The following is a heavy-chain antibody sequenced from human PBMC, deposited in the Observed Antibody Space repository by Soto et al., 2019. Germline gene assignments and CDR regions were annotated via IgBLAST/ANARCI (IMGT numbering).Heavy chain of an antibody. CDR2: TYYRSRWYN. CDR3: ARDSTYSSTWYNGLDV. Sequence: SQTLSLTCAVSGYSLSSNSAGWNWIRQSPSRGLEWLGRTYYRSRWYNDYAVSVKGRININPDTSKNQFSLQLNSVTPEDTAVYYCARDSTYSSTWYNGLDVWGQGTTVTVSS. V-gene: IGHV6-1*01. J-gene: IGHJ6*02. D-gene: IGHD6-13*01. CDR1: GYSLSSNSAG.